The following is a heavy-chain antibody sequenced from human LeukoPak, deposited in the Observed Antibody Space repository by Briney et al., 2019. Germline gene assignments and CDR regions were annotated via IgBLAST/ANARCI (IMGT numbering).Heavy chain of an antibody. V-gene: IGHV3-30*04. CDR1: GFTFSSYA. Sequence: PGRSLRLSCAASGFTFSSYAMHWVRQAPGKGLEWVAVISYDGSNKYYADSVKGRFTISRDNSKNTLYLQMNSLRAEDTAVYYCARGRPRRWLQLFGFDIWAKGQWSPSLQ. CDR2: ISYDGSNK. CDR3: ARGRPRRWLQLFGFDI. D-gene: IGHD5-24*01. J-gene: IGHJ3*02.